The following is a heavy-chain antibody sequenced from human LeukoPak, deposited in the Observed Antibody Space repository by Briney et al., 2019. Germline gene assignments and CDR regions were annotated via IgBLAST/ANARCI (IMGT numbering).Heavy chain of an antibody. Sequence: ASVKVSCKASGYTFTSYGISWVRQAPGQGLEWMGRISAYNGNTNYAQKLQGRVTMTTDTSTSTAYMEVRSLRSDDTAVYYCARDPRQYSYGYYFDYWGQGTLVTVSS. J-gene: IGHJ4*02. CDR3: ARDPRQYSYGYYFDY. D-gene: IGHD5-18*01. CDR1: GYTFTSYG. V-gene: IGHV1-18*01. CDR2: ISAYNGNT.